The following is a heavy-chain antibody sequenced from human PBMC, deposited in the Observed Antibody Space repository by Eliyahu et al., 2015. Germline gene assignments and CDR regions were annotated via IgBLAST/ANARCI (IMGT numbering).Heavy chain of an antibody. CDR1: GFTVXSNY. CDR2: IYSGGST. Sequence: EVQLVESGGGLVQPGGSLRLSCAAXGFTVXSNYMRWVRQAPGKGLEWVSVIYSGGSTYYADSVKGRFTISRDNSKNTLYLQMNSLRAEDTAVYYCARGREGRRYYYGMDVWGQGTTVTVSS. V-gene: IGHV3-66*01. CDR3: ARGREGRRYYYGMDV. D-gene: IGHD1-26*01. J-gene: IGHJ6*02.